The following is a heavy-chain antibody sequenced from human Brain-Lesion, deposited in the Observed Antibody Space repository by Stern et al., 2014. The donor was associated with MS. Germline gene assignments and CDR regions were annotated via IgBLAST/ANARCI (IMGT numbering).Heavy chain of an antibody. V-gene: IGHV4-61*02. D-gene: IGHD5-18*01. Sequence: QVQLQESGPGLVKPSQTLSLTCTVSGGSVGSGSYDWSWIRQPAGKGLEWIGRIYTTGSTYHNPSLKRRVSLSIDTSTNHFSLKLTSGTAADTAVYYCARDKEDTNMAFRYFDNWGQGTLVTVSS. CDR1: GGSVGSGSYD. J-gene: IGHJ4*02. CDR3: ARDKEDTNMAFRYFDN. CDR2: IYTTGST.